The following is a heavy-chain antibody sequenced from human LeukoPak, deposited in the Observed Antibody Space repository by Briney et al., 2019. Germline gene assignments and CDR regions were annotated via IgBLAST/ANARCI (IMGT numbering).Heavy chain of an antibody. Sequence: GGSLRLSCEASGFTFSNAWMNWVRQAPGKGLEWVGRIRSKTDGGTTDYAAPVKGRFIISRDDSRNTLYLQMNSLKTEDTALYYCSTWADLYDYWGQGTLVTVSS. CDR2: IRSKTDGGTT. CDR3: STWADLYDY. J-gene: IGHJ4*02. V-gene: IGHV3-15*01. CDR1: GFTFSNAW.